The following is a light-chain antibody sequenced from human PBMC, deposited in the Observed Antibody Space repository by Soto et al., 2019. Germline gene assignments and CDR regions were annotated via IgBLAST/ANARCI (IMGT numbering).Light chain of an antibody. CDR3: QQYGSSSWA. V-gene: IGKV3-20*01. CDR1: QSLSSRY. CDR2: GTS. J-gene: IGKJ1*01. Sequence: EVVLTQSPGTLSLSLGERATLSCRSSQSLSSRYLAWYQQKPGQPPRLVIFGTSSRVTGTPDRVSGSGSGTDFTLTIRRLEPEDFAVYYCQQYGSSSWAFGQGTKVEIK.